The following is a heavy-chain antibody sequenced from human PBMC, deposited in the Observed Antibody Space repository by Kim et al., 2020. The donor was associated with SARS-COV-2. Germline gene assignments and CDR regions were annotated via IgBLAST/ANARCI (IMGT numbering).Heavy chain of an antibody. J-gene: IGHJ6*02. CDR2: ISSNGGST. CDR1: GFTFSSYA. D-gene: IGHD5-12*01. CDR3: VKADGYNYDYYYYGMDV. Sequence: GGSLRLSCSASGFTFSSYAMHWVRQAPGKGLEYVSAISSNGGSTYYADSVKGRFTISRDNSKNTLYLQMSSLRAEDTAVYYCVKADGYNYDYYYYGMDVWGQGTTVTVSS. V-gene: IGHV3-64D*06.